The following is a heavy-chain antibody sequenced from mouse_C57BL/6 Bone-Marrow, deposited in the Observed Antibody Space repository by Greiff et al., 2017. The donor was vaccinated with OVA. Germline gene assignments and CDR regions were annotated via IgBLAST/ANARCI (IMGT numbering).Heavy chain of an antibody. CDR3: ARPYDYELYFDY. V-gene: IGHV5-17*01. J-gene: IGHJ2*01. Sequence: EVQLVESGGGLVKPGGSLKLSCAVSGFTFSDYGMHWVRQAPEKGLEWVAYISSGSSTIYYADTVKGRFTISRDNAKNTLFLQMTSLRSEDTAMYYCARPYDYELYFDYWGQGTTLTVSP. CDR2: ISSGSSTI. CDR1: GFTFSDYG. D-gene: IGHD2-4*01.